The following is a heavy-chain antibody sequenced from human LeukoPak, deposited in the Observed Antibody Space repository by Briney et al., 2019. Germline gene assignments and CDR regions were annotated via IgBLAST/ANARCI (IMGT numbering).Heavy chain of an antibody. CDR3: AREKTSIAARPDDY. V-gene: IGHV3-21*01. D-gene: IGHD6-6*01. CDR2: ISSSSSYI. CDR1: GFTFSSYS. J-gene: IGHJ4*02. Sequence: GGSLRLSCAASGFTFSSYSMNWVRQAPGKGLEWVSSISSSSSYIYYADSVKGRFTISRDNAKNSLYLQMNSLRAEDTAVYYCAREKTSIAARPDDYRGQGTLVTVSS.